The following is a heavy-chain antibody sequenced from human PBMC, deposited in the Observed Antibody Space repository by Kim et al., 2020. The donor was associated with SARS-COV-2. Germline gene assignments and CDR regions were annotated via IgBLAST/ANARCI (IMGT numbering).Heavy chain of an antibody. Sequence: GRFTISRYDSKNTLYLQMNSLKTEDTAVYYCTSVPQLLWFGELLPEDFDYWGQGTLVTVSS. CDR3: TSVPQLLWFGELLPEDFDY. D-gene: IGHD3-10*01. J-gene: IGHJ4*02. V-gene: IGHV3-15*01.